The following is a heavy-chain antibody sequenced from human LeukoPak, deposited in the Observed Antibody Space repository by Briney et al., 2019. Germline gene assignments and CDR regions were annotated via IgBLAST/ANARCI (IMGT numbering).Heavy chain of an antibody. V-gene: IGHV4-39*01. J-gene: IGHJ4*02. CDR3: ARQDILTGYNMYYFDY. CDR1: GGSISSSSYY. D-gene: IGHD3-9*01. CDR2: IYYSGIT. Sequence: SETLSLTCTVSGGSISSSSYYWGWIRQPPGKGLEWIGSIYYSGITYSNPSLKSPVTISVDTSKNQFSLKLSSVTAADTAVYYCARQDILTGYNMYYFDYWGQGTLVTVSS.